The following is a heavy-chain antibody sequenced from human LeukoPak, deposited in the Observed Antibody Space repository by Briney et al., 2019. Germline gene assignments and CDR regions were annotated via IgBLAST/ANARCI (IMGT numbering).Heavy chain of an antibody. Sequence: SETLSLTCAVYGGSFSGYYWNWIRQPPGKGLEWIGEINHSGSTICNPSLKSRVTISADTSKNQFSLRLSSVTAADTAVYYCAIIVVVPAAPDAFDIWGQGTMVTVSS. J-gene: IGHJ3*02. V-gene: IGHV4-34*01. CDR2: INHSGST. CDR1: GGSFSGYY. D-gene: IGHD2-2*01. CDR3: AIIVVVPAAPDAFDI.